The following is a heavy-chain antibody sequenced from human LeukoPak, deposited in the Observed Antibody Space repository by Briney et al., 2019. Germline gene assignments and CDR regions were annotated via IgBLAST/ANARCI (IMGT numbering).Heavy chain of an antibody. Sequence: TGGSLRLSCAASGFTFSSYWMHWVRQAPGKGLVWVSRINSDGSSTSYADSVKGRVTISRDNAKNTLYLQMNSLRAEDTAVYYCAPLYCSGGSCYPRSLYYYYYMDVWGKGTTVTVSS. J-gene: IGHJ6*03. D-gene: IGHD2-15*01. V-gene: IGHV3-74*01. CDR2: INSDGSST. CDR3: APLYCSGGSCYPRSLYYYYYMDV. CDR1: GFTFSSYW.